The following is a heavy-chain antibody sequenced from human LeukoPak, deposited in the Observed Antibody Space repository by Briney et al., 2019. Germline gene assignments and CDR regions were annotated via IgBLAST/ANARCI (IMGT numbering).Heavy chain of an antibody. Sequence: GGSLRLSGTVTGFNFGDYAMTWFRLAPGKGLEWVGFIRSKTYGGTTEYAASVKGRFTISRDDSKGIAYLQMNSLKTEDSAVYYCTRAYGGIAATGQSSYYFGMDVWGHGTTVTVSS. V-gene: IGHV3-49*03. CDR3: TRAYGGIAATGQSSYYFGMDV. CDR1: GFNFGDYA. CDR2: IRSKTYGGTT. J-gene: IGHJ6*02. D-gene: IGHD6-25*01.